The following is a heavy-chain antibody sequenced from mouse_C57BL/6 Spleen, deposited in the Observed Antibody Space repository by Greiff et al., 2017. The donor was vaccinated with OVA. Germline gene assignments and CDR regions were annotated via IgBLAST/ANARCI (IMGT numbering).Heavy chain of an antibody. Sequence: QVQLQQPGAELVMPGASVKLSCKASGYTFTSYWMHWVKQRPGQGLEWIGEIDPSDSYTNYNQKFKGKSTLTVDKSSSTAYMQLSSLTSEDSAVYYCARGGDPYWYFDVWGTGTTVTVSS. V-gene: IGHV1-69*01. J-gene: IGHJ1*03. D-gene: IGHD3-3*01. CDR3: ARGGDPYWYFDV. CDR2: IDPSDSYT. CDR1: GYTFTSYW.